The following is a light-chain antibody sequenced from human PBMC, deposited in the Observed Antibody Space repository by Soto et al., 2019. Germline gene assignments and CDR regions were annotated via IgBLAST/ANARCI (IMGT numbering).Light chain of an antibody. CDR1: QSVSSSF. Sequence: IVLTQSPGTLSLSPGERATLSCRASQSVSSSFLAWYQQKPGQAPRLLIYGASSRATGIPDRFSGSGSGTDFTLTISRLEPEDFAVYYWQQYGSSPLTFGGGTKVDIK. J-gene: IGKJ4*01. V-gene: IGKV3-20*01. CDR2: GAS. CDR3: QQYGSSPLT.